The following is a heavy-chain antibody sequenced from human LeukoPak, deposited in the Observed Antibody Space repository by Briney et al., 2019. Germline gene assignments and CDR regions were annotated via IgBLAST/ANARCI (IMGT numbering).Heavy chain of an antibody. D-gene: IGHD5-24*01. CDR2: INPGDSDT. Sequence: GGSLKISCKASGYIFTSYWIGWVRQMPGKGLEWMGIINPGDSDTRYSPSFQGQVTISADKPISTAYLQWSSLKASDTAMYYCARHGRFGWLQQSYFFDYWGQGTLVTVSS. V-gene: IGHV5-51*01. CDR3: ARHGRFGWLQQSYFFDY. CDR1: GYIFTSYW. J-gene: IGHJ4*02.